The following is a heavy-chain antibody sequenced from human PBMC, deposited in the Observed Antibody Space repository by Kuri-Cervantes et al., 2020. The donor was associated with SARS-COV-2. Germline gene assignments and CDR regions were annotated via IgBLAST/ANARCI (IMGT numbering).Heavy chain of an antibody. CDR3: ARNVDTDNWYFDL. CDR1: GGTFSSYA. CDR2: IIPIFGTA. Sequence: SVKVSCKASGGTFSSYAISWVRQAPGQGLEWMGGIIPIFGTANYAQKFQGRVTITRDTSASTAYMELSSLRSDDTAVYYCARNVDTDNWYFDLWGRGTLVTVSS. J-gene: IGHJ2*01. V-gene: IGHV1-69*05. D-gene: IGHD5-18*01.